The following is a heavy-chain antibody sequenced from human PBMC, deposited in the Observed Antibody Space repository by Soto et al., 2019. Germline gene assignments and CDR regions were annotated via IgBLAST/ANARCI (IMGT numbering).Heavy chain of an antibody. CDR2: IIPILGIA. CDR1: GGTFSSYT. D-gene: IGHD5-12*01. V-gene: IGHV1-69*04. J-gene: IGHJ4*02. CDR3: ARDLRYSGSEWVYYFDY. Sequence: ASVKVSCKASGGTFSSYTISWVRQAPGQGLEWMGRIIPILGIANYAQKFQGRATITADKSTSTAYMELSSLRSEDTAVYYCARDLRYSGSEWVYYFDYWGQGTLVTVSS.